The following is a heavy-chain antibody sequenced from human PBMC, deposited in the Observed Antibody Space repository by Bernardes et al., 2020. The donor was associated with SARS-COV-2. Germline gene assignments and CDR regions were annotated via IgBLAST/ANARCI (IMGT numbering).Heavy chain of an antibody. J-gene: IGHJ4*02. Sequence: VGSLILSCAASGFTFSNAWMSWVRQAPGKGLQWVGRIKGKTDGGTTDYAAPVKGRFTISRDDSKNTLYLQMNCLRVEDTAIYYCAKDYMEGGATQLFDYWGQGTLVTVAT. CDR1: GFTFSNAW. D-gene: IGHD1-1*01. CDR2: IKGKTDGGTT. V-gene: IGHV3-15*01. CDR3: AKDYMEGGATQLFDY.